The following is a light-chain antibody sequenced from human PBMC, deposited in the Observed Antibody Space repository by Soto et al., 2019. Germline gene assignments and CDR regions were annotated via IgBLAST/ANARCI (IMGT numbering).Light chain of an antibody. Sequence: SYDLTQPPSVSVAPGQTARITCGGNNIGSKSVHWYQQKPGQAPVLVVYDDSDRPSGIPGRFSGSNSGNTATLTISRVEAGDEADYYCQVWDSSSDLWVFGGGTKLTVL. CDR1: NIGSKS. V-gene: IGLV3-21*02. CDR2: DDS. J-gene: IGLJ3*02. CDR3: QVWDSSSDLWV.